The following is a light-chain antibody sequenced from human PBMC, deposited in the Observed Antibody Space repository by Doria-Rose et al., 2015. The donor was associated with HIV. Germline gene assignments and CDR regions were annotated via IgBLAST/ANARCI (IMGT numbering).Light chain of an antibody. CDR3: QRRSNWPPIFT. J-gene: IGKJ3*01. CDR1: QSVSSN. Sequence: EIVLTQSPATLSLSPGERATLSCRASQSVSSNLAWYQQKPGQAPRLLIYDASNRATGIPARFSGSGSGTDFTLTISSLEPEDFAVYSCQRRSNWPPIFTFGPGTKVDI. CDR2: DAS. V-gene: IGKV3-11*01.